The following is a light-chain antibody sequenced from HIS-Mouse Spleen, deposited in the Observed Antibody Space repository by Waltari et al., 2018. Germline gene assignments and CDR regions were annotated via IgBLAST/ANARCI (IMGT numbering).Light chain of an antibody. CDR3: AAWDDSLNVV. Sequence: QSVLTQPPSASGTPGQRVTISCSGSRSNLGSNTVNWYQQLPGTAPKLLIYSNNQRPSGVPDRFSGSKSGTSASLAISGLQSEDETDYYCAAWDDSLNVVFGGGTKLTVL. J-gene: IGLJ2*01. CDR1: RSNLGSNT. V-gene: IGLV1-44*01. CDR2: SNN.